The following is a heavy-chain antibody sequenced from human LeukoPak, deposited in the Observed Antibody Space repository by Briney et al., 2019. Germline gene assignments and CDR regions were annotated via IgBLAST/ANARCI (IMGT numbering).Heavy chain of an antibody. CDR1: GGSILSYY. CDR2: IYTSGST. J-gene: IGHJ6*03. V-gene: IGHV4-4*09. Sequence: SETLSLTCTVSGGSILSYYWSWFRQPPGKGLEWIGYIYTSGSTNYDPSLKSRVTISIETSKNQFSLKLSPVTAADTAVYYCARHGYYYYMDVWGKGTTVTVSS. CDR3: ARHGYYYYMDV.